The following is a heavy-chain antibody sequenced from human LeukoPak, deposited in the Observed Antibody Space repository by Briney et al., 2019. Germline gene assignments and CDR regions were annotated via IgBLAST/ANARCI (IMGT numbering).Heavy chain of an antibody. J-gene: IGHJ4*02. Sequence: ASVKVSCKASGYTFTDYNMHWLRQAPGQRPEWMGCIYPKSGGTDYAQKFQDRVTMTMDRSSGTAYMELSSLRSGDTAVYYCARGGEANYYDTSGYYLYYYWGQGTLVTVSS. CDR1: GYTFTDYN. V-gene: IGHV1-2*02. CDR3: ARGGEANYYDTSGYYLYYY. D-gene: IGHD3-22*01. CDR2: IYPKSGGT.